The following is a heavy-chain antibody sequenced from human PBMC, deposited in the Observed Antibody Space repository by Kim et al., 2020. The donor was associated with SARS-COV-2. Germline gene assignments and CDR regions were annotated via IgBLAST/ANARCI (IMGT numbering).Heavy chain of an antibody. CDR3: ARAEVRDL. V-gene: IGHV3-48*03. J-gene: IGHJ2*01. CDR2: GSTI. Sequence: GSTIYYADSVKGRFTISRDNAKNSLYLQMNSLRAEDTAVYYCARAEVRDLWGRGTLVTVSS.